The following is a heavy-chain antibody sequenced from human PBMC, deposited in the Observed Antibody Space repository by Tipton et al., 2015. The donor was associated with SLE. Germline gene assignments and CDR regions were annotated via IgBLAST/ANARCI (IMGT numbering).Heavy chain of an antibody. CDR2: ISYTGST. Sequence: TLSLTCSVSSYSISSGYYWGWIRQSPGKGLEWIGSISYTGSTFYSPSLNSRVTISLDRSKNQFSLRLISVTAADTAVYYCARCVLAYRSGAFDFWGQGTLVTVSS. CDR3: ARCVLAYRSGAFDF. CDR1: SYSISSGYY. J-gene: IGHJ4*02. D-gene: IGHD2-15*01. V-gene: IGHV4-38-2*02.